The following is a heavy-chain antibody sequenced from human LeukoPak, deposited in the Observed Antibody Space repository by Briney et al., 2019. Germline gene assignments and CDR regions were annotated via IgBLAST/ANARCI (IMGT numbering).Heavy chain of an antibody. J-gene: IGHJ4*02. Sequence: GASVKVSCKASGYSFTDYFIHWVRQAPGQGLEWMGWINPNSGGTNYAQKFQGRVTMTRDTSISTAYMKLTSLTSDDTTVYFCARGGGGLAYWGPGTLVTVSS. CDR3: ARGGGGLAY. CDR2: INPNSGGT. CDR1: GYSFTDYF. D-gene: IGHD2-15*01. V-gene: IGHV1-2*02.